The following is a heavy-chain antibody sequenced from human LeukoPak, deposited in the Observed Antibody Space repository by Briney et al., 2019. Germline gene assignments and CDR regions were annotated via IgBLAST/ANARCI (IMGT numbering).Heavy chain of an antibody. CDR2: IYSGGST. J-gene: IGHJ5*02. V-gene: IGHV3-53*01. CDR1: GFTVSSNY. CDR3: ARGKSSSWYELQYNWFDP. Sequence: GGSLRLSCAASGFTVSSNYMSWVRQVPGKGLEWVSVIYSGGSTYYADSVKGRFTISRDNSKNTLYLQMNSLRAEDTAMYYCARGKSSSWYELQYNWFDPWGQGTLVTVSS. D-gene: IGHD6-13*01.